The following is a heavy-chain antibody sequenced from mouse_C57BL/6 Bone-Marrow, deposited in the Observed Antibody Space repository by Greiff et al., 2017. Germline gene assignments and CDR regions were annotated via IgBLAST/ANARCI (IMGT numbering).Heavy chain of an antibody. D-gene: IGHD2-4*01. CDR1: GYTFTSYW. CDR3: ARRRHYDEEFAY. V-gene: IGHV1-59*01. CDR2: IDPSDSYT. Sequence: QVQLQQPGAELVRPGTSVKLSCKASGYTFTSYWMHWVKQRPGQGLEWIGVIDPSDSYTNYNQKFKGKATLTVDTSSSTAYMQLSSLTSEDSAVYYCARRRHYDEEFAYGGQGTLVTVSA. J-gene: IGHJ3*01.